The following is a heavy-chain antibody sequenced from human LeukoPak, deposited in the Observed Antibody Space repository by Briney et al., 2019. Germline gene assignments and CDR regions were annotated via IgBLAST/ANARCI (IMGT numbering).Heavy chain of an antibody. CDR2: IYYSGST. J-gene: IGHJ4*02. CDR3: ARRGDSGGNFFDD. CDR1: GGSISSSSYD. D-gene: IGHD4-23*01. V-gene: IGHV4-39*01. Sequence: SSETLSLTCNVSGGSISSSSYDWAWTRQPPGKGLEWIGSIYYSGSTYYNPSLKSRLTISVDTSKNQFSLNLRSVTAADTAVYYCARRGDSGGNFFDDWGQGALVTVSS.